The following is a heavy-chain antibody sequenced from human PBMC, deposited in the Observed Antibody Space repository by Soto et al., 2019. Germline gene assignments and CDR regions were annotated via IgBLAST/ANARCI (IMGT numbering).Heavy chain of an antibody. J-gene: IGHJ4*02. CDR3: ARGDYCSGGSCYSIYFYY. D-gene: IGHD2-15*01. Sequence: QLQLQESGPGLVKPSETLSLTCTVSGGSISSSSYYWGWIRQPPGKGLEWIGSIYYSGSTYYNPSLKSRVTISVDTSKNQFSLKLSSVTAADTAVYYCARGDYCSGGSCYSIYFYYCGQGTLVTVSS. CDR1: GGSISSSSYY. V-gene: IGHV4-39*01. CDR2: IYYSGST.